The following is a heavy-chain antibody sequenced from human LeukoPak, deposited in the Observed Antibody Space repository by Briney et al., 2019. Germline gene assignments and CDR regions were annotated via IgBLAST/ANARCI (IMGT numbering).Heavy chain of an antibody. CDR3: ARELDNWKYGLSY. Sequence: SSVKVSRKASGGTFSSYAINWVRQAPGQGLEWMGRIIPMFSTANYAQKFQGRVTITTDESTSTAYMELSSLRSEDTAVYYCARELDNWKYGLSYWGQGTLVTVSS. CDR1: GGTFSSYA. V-gene: IGHV1-69*05. J-gene: IGHJ4*02. D-gene: IGHD1-20*01. CDR2: IIPMFSTA.